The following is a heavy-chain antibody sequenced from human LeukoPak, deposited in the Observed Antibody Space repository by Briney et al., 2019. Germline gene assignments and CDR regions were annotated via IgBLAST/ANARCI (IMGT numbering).Heavy chain of an antibody. D-gene: IGHD5-18*01. CDR3: AGTAMVNNWFDP. V-gene: IGHV4-59*01. CDR2: IYYSGST. Sequence: SETLSLACTVSGGSISTYYWSWIRQPPGKGLEWIGYIYYSGSTNYNPSLESRVSISVDTFKNQFSLRLSSVTAADTAVYYCAGTAMVNNWFDPWGQGTLVTVSS. CDR1: GGSISTYY. J-gene: IGHJ5*02.